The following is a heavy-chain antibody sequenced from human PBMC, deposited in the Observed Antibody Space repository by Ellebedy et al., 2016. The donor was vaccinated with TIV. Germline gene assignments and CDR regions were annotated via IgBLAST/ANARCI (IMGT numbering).Heavy chain of an antibody. CDR3: ARLQMTTTFNWFDP. V-gene: IGHV3-7*03. Sequence: GESLKISXAASGFTFSSYWMSWVHQTPGKGLEWVANIKQDGSEKYYVDSVKGRFTISRDNAKNSLYLQMNSLRAEDTAVYYCARLQMTTTFNWFDPWGQGTLVTVSS. D-gene: IGHD4-17*01. CDR1: GFTFSSYW. CDR2: IKQDGSEK. J-gene: IGHJ5*02.